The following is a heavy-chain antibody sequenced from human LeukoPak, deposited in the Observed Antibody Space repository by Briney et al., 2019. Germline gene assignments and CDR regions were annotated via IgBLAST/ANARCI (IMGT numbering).Heavy chain of an antibody. D-gene: IGHD3-22*01. CDR2: IYYSGST. J-gene: IGHJ3*02. CDR1: GGSISSYY. CDR3: ATTMIADAFDI. V-gene: IGHV4-59*01. Sequence: PSETLSLTCTVSGGSISSYYWSWIRQPPGKGLEWIGYIYYSGSTNYNPSLKSRVTISVDTSKNQFSLKLSSVTAADTAVYYCATTMIADAFDIWGQGTMVTVSS.